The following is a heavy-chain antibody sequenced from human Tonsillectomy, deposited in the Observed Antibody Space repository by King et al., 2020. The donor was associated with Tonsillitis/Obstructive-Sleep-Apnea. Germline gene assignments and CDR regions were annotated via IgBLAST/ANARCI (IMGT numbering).Heavy chain of an antibody. V-gene: IGHV2-5*02. CDR3: AHRPSPTTMVRGVLDYFDY. CDR1: GFSLTTSGVG. J-gene: IGHJ4*02. Sequence: TLKESGPTLVKPTQTLTLTCTFSGFSLTTSGVGVGWIRQPPGKALEWLALIYWDDDNHYSTSLKNRLTITKDTSKNQVVLTMTNMDPVDTATYYCAHRPSPTTMVRGVLDYFDYWGQGTLVTVSS. CDR2: IYWDDDN. D-gene: IGHD3-10*01.